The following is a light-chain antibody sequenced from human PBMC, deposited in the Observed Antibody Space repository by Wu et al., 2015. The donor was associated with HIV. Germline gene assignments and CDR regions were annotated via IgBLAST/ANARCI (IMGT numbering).Light chain of an antibody. CDR1: QTINNNF. CDR3: QQYGDSLWT. CDR2: IAS. J-gene: IGKJ1*01. Sequence: EVVLTQSPGTLSLSPGDRATLSCRANQTINNNFLAWYQQKPGQAPRLLLYIASSRATDIPDRFSGSGSGTDSTLTISRLEPEDFAVYYCQQYGDSLWTFGQGTKVEVK. V-gene: IGKV3-20*01.